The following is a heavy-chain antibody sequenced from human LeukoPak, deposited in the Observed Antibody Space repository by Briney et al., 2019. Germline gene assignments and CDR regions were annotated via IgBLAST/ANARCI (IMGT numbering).Heavy chain of an antibody. CDR1: GYTFTSYG. V-gene: IGHV1-18*01. J-gene: IGHJ6*03. D-gene: IGHD3-3*01. CDR3: ARRASYDFWSGSYYYYMDV. CDR2: ISAYNGNT. Sequence: ASVKVSCKASGYTFTSYGISWVRQAPGQGLEWMGWISAYNGNTNYAQKLQGRVTMTTDTSTSTAYMEPRSLRSDDTAVYYCARRASYDFWSGSYYYYMDVWGKGTTVTVSS.